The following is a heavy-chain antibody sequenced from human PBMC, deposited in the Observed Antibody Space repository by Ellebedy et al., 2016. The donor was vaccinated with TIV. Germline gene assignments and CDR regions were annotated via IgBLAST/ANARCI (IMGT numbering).Heavy chain of an antibody. D-gene: IGHD2-15*01. Sequence: GGSLRLSCAASGFMFSDYWMSWVRQAPGKGLEWVANIKQDGSEKYYVDSVKGRFSISRDNAKKSVYLQMNSLRAEDTAVYYCAREEGGGFALGYWGQGALVTASS. CDR3: AREEGGGFALGY. CDR2: IKQDGSEK. J-gene: IGHJ4*02. CDR1: GFMFSDYW. V-gene: IGHV3-7*03.